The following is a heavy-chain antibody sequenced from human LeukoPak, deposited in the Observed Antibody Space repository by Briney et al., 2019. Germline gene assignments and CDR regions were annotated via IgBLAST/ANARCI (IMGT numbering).Heavy chain of an antibody. Sequence: PSETLSLTCTVSGGSISGYYWSWIRQSAGKGLEWIGHIYTTGSTNYNPSFKSRVTVSVDRSKNQFSLKLSSVTAADTAVYYCAGGLWFGELSPYGMFVWGQGTTVTVSS. CDR3: AGGLWFGELSPYGMFV. CDR2: IYTTGST. J-gene: IGHJ6*02. D-gene: IGHD3-10*01. CDR1: GGSISGYY. V-gene: IGHV4-4*07.